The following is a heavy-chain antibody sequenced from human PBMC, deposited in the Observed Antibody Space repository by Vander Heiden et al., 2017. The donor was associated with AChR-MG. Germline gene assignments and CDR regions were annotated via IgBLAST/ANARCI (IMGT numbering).Heavy chain of an antibody. J-gene: IGHJ6*02. D-gene: IGHD3-3*01. CDR1: GGTLSGYY. CDR2: IDHSGST. CDR3: ARDDGPYGMDV. Sequence: QVQLQPWGAGLLKPSETLSLTCAVYGGTLSGYYWSLIRQPPGKGLDWIGEIDHSGSTNYNPSLKSRVTMSVDTSKNQFSLKVRSVTAADTAIYYCARDDGPYGMDVWGQGTTVTVSS. V-gene: IGHV4-34*02.